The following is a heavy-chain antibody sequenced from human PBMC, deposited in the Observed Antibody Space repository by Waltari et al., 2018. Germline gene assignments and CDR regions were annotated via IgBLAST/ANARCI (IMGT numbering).Heavy chain of an antibody. CDR2: ISSSANII. V-gene: IGHV3-48*02. CDR3: ARTQTSDY. J-gene: IGHJ4*02. Sequence: EVQLVESGGGLVQPGGSLRLSCAVSGFTFSCYSMNWVRQAPGKGLEWVSYISSSANIIYYADSVKGRFTISRDNARNSLYLQMNSLRDEDTAVYYCARTQTSDYWGQGTLVTVSS. CDR1: GFTFSCYS.